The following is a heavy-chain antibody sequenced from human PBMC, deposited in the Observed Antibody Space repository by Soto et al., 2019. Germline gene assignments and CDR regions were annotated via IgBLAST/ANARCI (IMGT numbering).Heavy chain of an antibody. Sequence: EMQLVESGGGLVQPGRSLRLSCAASGFTFDDYAMHWVRQVPGKGLEWVSGISWNSEVKLYADTTKGRFTISRDNADNSVYLQIDSLGVEDTAFYYCVKDRRVLEAWGALDVGGQGTLFTVPS. CDR3: VKDRRVLEAWGALDV. CDR2: ISWNSEVK. V-gene: IGHV3-9*01. J-gene: IGHJ3*01. D-gene: IGHD3-3*01. CDR1: GFTFDDYA.